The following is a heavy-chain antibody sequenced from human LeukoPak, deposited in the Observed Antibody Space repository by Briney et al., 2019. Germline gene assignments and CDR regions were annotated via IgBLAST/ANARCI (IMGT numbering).Heavy chain of an antibody. D-gene: IGHD6-19*01. J-gene: IGHJ4*01. Sequence: PGGSLRLSCAASGFTFSSYWMSWVRQAPGKGLEWVANIKQDGSEKYYADSVKGRFTISRDNAKNSLYLQMNSLRAEDTAVYYCATDGGASGWYPSFDYWGHGTLVTVSS. CDR1: GFTFSSYW. CDR2: IKQDGSEK. CDR3: ATDGGASGWYPSFDY. V-gene: IGHV3-7*03.